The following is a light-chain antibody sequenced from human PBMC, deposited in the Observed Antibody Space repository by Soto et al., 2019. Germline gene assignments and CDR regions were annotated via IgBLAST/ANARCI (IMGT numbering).Light chain of an antibody. Sequence: QSVLTQPPSVSGAPGQRVTLSCTGSYSNIGAGYEVHWYQQIPGTAPKLLISGHNNRPSGVPDRFFGSKSGTSASLTIIGLQAEDEADYYCQSYDSSLSGSGVFGGGTKRTVL. CDR3: QSYDSSLSGSGV. CDR2: GHN. CDR1: YSNIGAGYE. J-gene: IGLJ3*02. V-gene: IGLV1-40*01.